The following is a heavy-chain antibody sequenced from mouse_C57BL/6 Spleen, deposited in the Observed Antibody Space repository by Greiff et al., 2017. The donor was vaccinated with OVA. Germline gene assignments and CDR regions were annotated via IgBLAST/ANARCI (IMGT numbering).Heavy chain of an antibody. V-gene: IGHV14-4*01. D-gene: IGHD1-1*01. J-gene: IGHJ4*01. Sequence: VQLQQSGAELVRPGASVKLSCTASGFNIKDDYMHWVKQRPEQGLEWIGWIDPENGDTEYASKFQGKATITADTSSNTAYLQLSILTSEDTAVYYCTTYYYGSSVMDYWGQGTSVTVSS. CDR1: GFNIKDDY. CDR2: IDPENGDT. CDR3: TTYYYGSSVMDY.